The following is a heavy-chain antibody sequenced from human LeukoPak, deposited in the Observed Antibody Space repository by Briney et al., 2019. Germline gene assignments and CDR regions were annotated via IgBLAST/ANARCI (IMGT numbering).Heavy chain of an antibody. V-gene: IGHV3-23*01. CDR3: ARDYYGSGSYYNVRGRPITDY. D-gene: IGHD3-10*01. CDR2: ISGSGGST. J-gene: IGHJ4*02. CDR1: GFTFSSYA. Sequence: GGSLRLSCAASGFTFSSYAMSWVRQAPGKGLEWVSAISGSGGSTYYADSVKGRFTISRDNSKNTLYLQMNSLRAEDTAVYYCARDYYGSGSYYNVRGRPITDYWGQGTLVTVSS.